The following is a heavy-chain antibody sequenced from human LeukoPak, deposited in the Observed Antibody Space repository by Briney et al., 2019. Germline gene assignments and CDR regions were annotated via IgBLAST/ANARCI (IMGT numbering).Heavy chain of an antibody. CDR2: IYHSGST. V-gene: IGHV4-34*01. CDR3: ARDGIAAAGRDY. Sequence: SETLSLTCAVYGGSFSGYYWSWIRQPPGKGLEWIGSIYHSGSTYYNPSLKSRVTISVDTSKNQFSLKLSSVTAADTAVYYCARDGIAAAGRDYWGQGTLVTVSS. CDR1: GGSFSGYY. D-gene: IGHD6-13*01. J-gene: IGHJ4*02.